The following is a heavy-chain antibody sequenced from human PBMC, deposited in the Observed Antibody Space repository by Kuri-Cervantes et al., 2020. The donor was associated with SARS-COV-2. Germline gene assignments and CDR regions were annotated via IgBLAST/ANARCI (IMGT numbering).Heavy chain of an antibody. D-gene: IGHD4-17*01. V-gene: IGHV4-39*01. J-gene: IGHJ5*02. CDR1: GGSISSSSYY. Sequence: SETLSLTCSVSGGSISSSSYYWGWIRQPPGMGLEWVGSISYSGSTYYNPSLKSRITISVDTSKNQFSLKLSSVTAADTAVYYCARRVPDDYGDYRFDPWGQGTLVTVSS. CDR2: ISYSGST. CDR3: ARRVPDDYGDYRFDP.